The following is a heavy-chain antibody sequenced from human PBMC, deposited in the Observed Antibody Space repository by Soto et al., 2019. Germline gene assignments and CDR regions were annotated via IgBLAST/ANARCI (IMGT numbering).Heavy chain of an antibody. Sequence: QITLNESGPTVVRPTETLTLTCRFSGFSLNTSGVGVGWIRQSPGKAPEWLALIYWDDDKRYSASLKSRLTITKDTPKNQVVLTVSDLDPTDTATYYCAHRVLRTVFGLVTTTAIYFDFWGQGTPVAVSS. D-gene: IGHD3-3*01. V-gene: IGHV2-5*02. CDR3: AHRVLRTVFGLVTTTAIYFDF. J-gene: IGHJ4*02. CDR1: GFSLNTSGVG. CDR2: IYWDDDK.